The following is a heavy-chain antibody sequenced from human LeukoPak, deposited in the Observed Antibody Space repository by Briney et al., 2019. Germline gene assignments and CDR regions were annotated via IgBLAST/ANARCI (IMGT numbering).Heavy chain of an antibody. V-gene: IGHV4-59*11. CDR2: IYYSGST. D-gene: IGHD6-19*01. CDR1: GGSISSHY. Sequence: PSETLSLTCTVSGGSISSHYWSWIRQPPGKGLEWIGYIYYSGSTNYNPSLKSRVTISVDTSKNQFSLKLSSVTAADTAVYYCARSLGWQWLAGGHNWFDPWGQGTLVTVSS. J-gene: IGHJ5*02. CDR3: ARSLGWQWLAGGHNWFDP.